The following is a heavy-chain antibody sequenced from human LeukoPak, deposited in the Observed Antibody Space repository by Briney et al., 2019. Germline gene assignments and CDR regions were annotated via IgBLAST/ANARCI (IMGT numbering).Heavy chain of an antibody. CDR1: GFTFSSYS. D-gene: IGHD3-10*02. Sequence: PGGSLRLSCAASGFTFSSYSMNWVRQAPGKGLEYVSYISSGSGTIYYADSVKGRFTISRDNAKNSLYLQMNSLSAEDTAVYYCARVEMWVLRGSDHWGQGVPVTVSS. CDR3: ARVEMWVLRGSDH. CDR2: ISSGSGTI. J-gene: IGHJ4*02. V-gene: IGHV3-48*04.